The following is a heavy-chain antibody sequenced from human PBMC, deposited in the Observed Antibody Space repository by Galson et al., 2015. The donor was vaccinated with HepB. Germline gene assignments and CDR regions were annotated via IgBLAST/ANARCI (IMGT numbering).Heavy chain of an antibody. V-gene: IGHV2-5*01. D-gene: IGHD1-14*01. J-gene: IGHJ4*02. CDR3: VHINRNYFDY. CDR1: GFSLNTSGVG. CDR2: IYWNDDK. Sequence: PALVKPTQTLTLTCTFSGFSLNTSGVGVGWIRQPPGKALECLALIYWNDDKRYSPSLRSRLTITKDTSKNQVVLTMTNIDPADTATYYCVHINRNYFDYWGQGTLVTVFS.